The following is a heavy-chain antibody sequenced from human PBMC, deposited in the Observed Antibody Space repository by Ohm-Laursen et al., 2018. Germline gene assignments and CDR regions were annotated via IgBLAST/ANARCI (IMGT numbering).Heavy chain of an antibody. Sequence: SLRLSCSASGFTFSSYGMHWVRQAPGKGLEWVAVISYDGSNKYYADSVKGRFTISRDNSKNTLYLQMNSLRAEDTAVYYCARDLAKDRYFDYWGQGTLVTVSS. CDR3: ARDLAKDRYFDY. CDR1: GFTFSSYG. V-gene: IGHV3-30*03. CDR2: ISYDGSNK. J-gene: IGHJ4*02.